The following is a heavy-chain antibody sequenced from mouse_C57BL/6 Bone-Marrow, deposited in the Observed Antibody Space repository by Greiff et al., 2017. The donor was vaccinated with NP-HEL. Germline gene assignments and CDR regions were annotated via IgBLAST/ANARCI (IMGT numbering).Heavy chain of an antibody. D-gene: IGHD1-1*01. V-gene: IGHV14-4*01. CDR2: IDPENGDT. Sequence: EVQRVESGAELVRPGASVKLSCTASGFNIKDDYMHWVKQRPEQGLEWIGWIDPENGDTEYASKFQGKATITADTSSNTAYLQLSSLTSEDTAVYYCTGTVVALYYYAMDYWGQGTSVTVSS. CDR1: GFNIKDDY. J-gene: IGHJ4*01. CDR3: TGTVVALYYYAMDY.